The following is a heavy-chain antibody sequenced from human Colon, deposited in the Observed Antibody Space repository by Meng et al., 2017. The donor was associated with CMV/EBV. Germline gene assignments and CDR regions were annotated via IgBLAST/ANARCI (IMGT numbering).Heavy chain of an antibody. CDR3: ASGSYYFDY. CDR2: ISSSSSYI. Sequence: LKISCAASGFTFSSYSMNWVRQAPGKGLEWVSSISSSSSYIYYADSVKGRFTISRDNAKNSLYLQMNSLRAEDTAVYYCASGSYYFDYWGQGTLVTVSS. J-gene: IGHJ4*02. D-gene: IGHD1-26*01. V-gene: IGHV3-21*01. CDR1: GFTFSSYS.